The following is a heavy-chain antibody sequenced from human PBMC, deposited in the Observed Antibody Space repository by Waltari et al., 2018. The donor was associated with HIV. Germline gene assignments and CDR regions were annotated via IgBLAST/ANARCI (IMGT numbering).Heavy chain of an antibody. D-gene: IGHD6-19*01. Sequence: QVQLVQSGAEVKKPGASVKVSCKASGYTFTSYDINWVRQATGQGLEWMGWMDPNSGNTGYAQKFQGRGTMTRNTSISTAYMELSSLRSEDTAVYYCARAGSWKYSSGWYPIPYWGQGTLVTVSS. V-gene: IGHV1-8*01. CDR3: ARAGSWKYSSGWYPIPY. CDR2: MDPNSGNT. J-gene: IGHJ4*02. CDR1: GYTFTSYD.